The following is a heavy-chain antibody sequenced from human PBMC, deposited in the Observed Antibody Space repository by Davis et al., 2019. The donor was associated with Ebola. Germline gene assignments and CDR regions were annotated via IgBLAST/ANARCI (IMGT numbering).Heavy chain of an antibody. CDR2: IYYSGST. J-gene: IGHJ5*02. CDR1: GGSISSSSYY. Sequence: SETLSLTCTVSGGSISSSSYYWGWIRQPPGKGLEWIGSIYYSGSTYYNPSLKRRVTISVDTSKNQFSLKLSSVTAADTAVYYCARAVGRGAWFDPWGQGTLVTVSS. V-gene: IGHV4-39*07. CDR3: ARAVGRGAWFDP. D-gene: IGHD3-10*01.